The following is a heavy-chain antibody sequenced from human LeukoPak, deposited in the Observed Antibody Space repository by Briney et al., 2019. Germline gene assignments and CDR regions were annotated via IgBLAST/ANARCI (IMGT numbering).Heavy chain of an antibody. D-gene: IGHD3-3*01. J-gene: IGHJ4*02. Sequence: SETLSLTCTVSGGSLSSSSYYWGWVRQPPGKGLEWIANIYYSGSTYYSPSLRSRVTISVDTSKNQFSLKLTSVTAADTAFYYCARHASVSGNWPRPLDYWGQGSLVTVSS. CDR1: GGSLSSSSYY. CDR2: IYYSGST. V-gene: IGHV4-39*01. CDR3: ARHASVSGNWPRPLDY.